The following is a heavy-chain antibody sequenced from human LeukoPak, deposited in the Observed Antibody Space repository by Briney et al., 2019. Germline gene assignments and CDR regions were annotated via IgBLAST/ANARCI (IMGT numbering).Heavy chain of an antibody. J-gene: IGHJ4*02. CDR2: ISGSGGST. CDR1: GFTFSSYA. D-gene: IGHD3-22*01. V-gene: IGHV3-23*01. CDR3: ARDYYYDSSGYQGMDY. Sequence: GRSLRLSCAASGFTFSSYAMSWVRQAPGKGLEWVSAISGSGGSTYYADSVKGRFTISRDNSKNTLYLQMNSLRAEDTAVYYCARDYYYDSSGYQGMDYWGQGTLVTVSS.